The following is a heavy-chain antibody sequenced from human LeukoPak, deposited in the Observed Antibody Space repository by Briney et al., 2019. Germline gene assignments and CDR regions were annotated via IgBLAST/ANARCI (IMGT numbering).Heavy chain of an antibody. Sequence: SETLSLTCTVSGGSISSSSYYWGWIRQPPGKGLEWIGSIYYSGSTYYNPSLKSRVTISVDTSKNQFSLKLSSVTAADTAVYYCARVVYDSSGGDDAFDIWGQGTMVTVSS. CDR3: ARVVYDSSGGDDAFDI. J-gene: IGHJ3*02. V-gene: IGHV4-39*07. CDR1: GGSISSSSYY. CDR2: IYYSGST. D-gene: IGHD3-22*01.